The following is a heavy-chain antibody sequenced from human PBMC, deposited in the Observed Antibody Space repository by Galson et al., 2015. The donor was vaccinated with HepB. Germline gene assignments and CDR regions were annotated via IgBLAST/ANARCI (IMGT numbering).Heavy chain of an antibody. CDR1: SYA. CDR2: IIPIFGTA. D-gene: IGHD3-16*01. V-gene: IGHV1-69*06. CDR3: ARRSYGDNWFDP. Sequence: SYAISWVRQAPGQGLEWMGGIIPIFGTANYAQKFQGRVTITADKSTSTAYMELSSLRSEDTAVYYCARRSYGDNWFDPWGQGTLVTVSS. J-gene: IGHJ5*02.